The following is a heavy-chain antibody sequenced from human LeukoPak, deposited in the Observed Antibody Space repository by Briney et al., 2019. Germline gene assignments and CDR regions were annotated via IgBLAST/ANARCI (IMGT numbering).Heavy chain of an antibody. CDR2: INSDGSST. D-gene: IGHD5-24*01. CDR3: ARDLRMLEMATNHNDY. CDR1: GFTFDDYA. Sequence: GGSLRLSCAASGFTFDDYAMHWVRQAPGKGLVWVSRINSDGSSTSYADSVKGRFTISRDNAKNTLYLQMNSLRAEDTAVYYCARDLRMLEMATNHNDYWGQEPWSPSPQ. V-gene: IGHV3-74*01. J-gene: IGHJ4*01.